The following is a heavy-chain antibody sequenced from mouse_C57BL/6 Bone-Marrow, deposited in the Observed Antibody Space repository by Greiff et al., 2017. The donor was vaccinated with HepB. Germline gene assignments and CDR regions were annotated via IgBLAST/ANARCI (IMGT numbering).Heavy chain of an antibody. CDR2: IRNKANGYTT. D-gene: IGHD2-4*01. J-gene: IGHJ4*01. CDR3: ARYSSYYDYVGDY. CDR1: GFTFTDYY. V-gene: IGHV7-3*01. Sequence: VMLVESGGGLVQPGGSLSLSCAASGFTFTDYYMSWVRQPPGKALEWLGFIRNKANGYTTEYSASVKGRFTISRDNSQSILYLQMNALRAEDSATYYCARYSSYYDYVGDYWGQGTSVTVSS.